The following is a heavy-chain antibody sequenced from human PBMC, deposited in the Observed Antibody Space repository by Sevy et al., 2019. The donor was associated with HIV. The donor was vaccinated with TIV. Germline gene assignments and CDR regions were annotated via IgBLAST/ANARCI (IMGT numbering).Heavy chain of an antibody. Sequence: GGSLRLSCAASGFTFSSYAMSWVRQAPGKGLEWVSAISGSGGSTYYADSVKGRFTISRDNSKNTLYLQMNSLRAEDTAVYYCVTGQGATNHYYYGMDVWGQGTMVTVSS. J-gene: IGHJ6*02. CDR2: ISGSGGST. CDR1: GFTFSSYA. D-gene: IGHD1-26*01. CDR3: VTGQGATNHYYYGMDV. V-gene: IGHV3-23*01.